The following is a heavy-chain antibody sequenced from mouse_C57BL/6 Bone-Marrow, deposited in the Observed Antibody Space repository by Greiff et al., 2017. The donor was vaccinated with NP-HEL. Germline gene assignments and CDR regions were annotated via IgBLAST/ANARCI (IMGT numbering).Heavy chain of an antibody. V-gene: IGHV2-2*01. CDR2: IWSGGST. CDR1: GFSLTSYG. Sequence: VQLQQSGPGLVQPSQSLSITCTVSGFSLTSYGVHWVRQSPGKGLEWLGVIWSGGSTDYNAAFISRLSISKDNSKSQVFFKMNSLQADDTAIYCCARNFYYGSSLGYWGQGTTLTVSS. CDR3: ARNFYYGSSLGY. J-gene: IGHJ2*01. D-gene: IGHD1-1*01.